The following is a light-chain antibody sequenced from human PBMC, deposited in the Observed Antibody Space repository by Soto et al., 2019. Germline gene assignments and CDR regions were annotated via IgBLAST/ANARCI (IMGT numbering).Light chain of an antibody. J-gene: IGLJ3*02. CDR3: CSFASRNPWV. CDR2: EGT. V-gene: IGLV2-8*01. CDR1: SSDVGAHNY. Sequence: QSVLTQPPSASGSPGQSVTISCTGTSSDVGAHNYVSWYQQHAGKAPKLVIYEGTKRPSGVPDRLAGSKSANAASLTVSGLHAVVAADYYRCSFASRNPWVFGGGTKLPVL.